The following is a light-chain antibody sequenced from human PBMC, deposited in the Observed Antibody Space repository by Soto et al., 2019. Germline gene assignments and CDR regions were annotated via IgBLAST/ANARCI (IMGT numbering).Light chain of an antibody. J-gene: IGKJ2*01. CDR3: QRYGDSPPNT. CDR2: AAS. CDR1: QSVNSRF. Sequence: EIVLTQSPGTLSLSPGESATLSCRASQSVNSRFLAWYQHKPGQAPRLLIYAASTRASGIPDRFSGSTSGTDFTLTISRLEPADVAVYYCQRYGDSPPNTFGQGTKLEIK. V-gene: IGKV3-20*01.